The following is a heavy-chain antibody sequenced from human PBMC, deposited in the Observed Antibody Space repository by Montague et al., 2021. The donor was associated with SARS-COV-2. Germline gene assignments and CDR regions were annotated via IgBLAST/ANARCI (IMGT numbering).Heavy chain of an antibody. CDR3: ARESSALRSFGEYSRYGMDV. V-gene: IGHV3-33*08. CDR1: GFTFSNYA. J-gene: IGHJ6*02. D-gene: IGHD3-10*01. CDR2: ICYDGSNQ. Sequence: SLRLSCAASGFTFSNYAMHWVRQAPGKGLEWVAVICYDGSNQYYADSVKGRFTISRDNSKNTLYLQMNSLRAEDTAVYYCARESSALRSFGEYSRYGMDVWGRGTTVTVSS.